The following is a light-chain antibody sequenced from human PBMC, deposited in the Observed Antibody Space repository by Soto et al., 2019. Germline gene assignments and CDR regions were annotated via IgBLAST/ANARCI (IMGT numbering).Light chain of an antibody. Sequence: DVVMTQSPFSLPVTPGEPASISCRSSQSLLHSNGYNYLDWYLQKPGQSPHLLIFLGSNRASGVPDRFTGSGSGTGFTLKISRVEAEDVGVYYCMQALQTPLTFGQGTKVEIK. CDR3: MQALQTPLT. J-gene: IGKJ1*01. CDR1: QSLLHSNGYNY. CDR2: LGS. V-gene: IGKV2-28*01.